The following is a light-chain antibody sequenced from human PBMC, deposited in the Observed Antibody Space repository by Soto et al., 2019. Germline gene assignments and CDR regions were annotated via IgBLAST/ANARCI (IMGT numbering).Light chain of an antibody. J-gene: IGKJ4*01. CDR2: DVS. CDR3: QQYGSSHLT. CDR1: QSVGNNY. Sequence: EIVLTQSPGTLSLSPGERATLSCRASQSVGNNYLVWYQQKPDQPPRFLMYDVSTRATGIPDRFSGSGSGTDFTLTISRREPEDFAVYYCQQYGSSHLTFGGGTKVEIK. V-gene: IGKV3-20*01.